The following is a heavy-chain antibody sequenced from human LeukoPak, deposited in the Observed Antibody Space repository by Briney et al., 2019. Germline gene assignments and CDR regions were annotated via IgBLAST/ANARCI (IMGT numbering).Heavy chain of an antibody. CDR1: GGSISSSSYY. CDR2: FYSGST. Sequence: SETLSLTCTVSGGSISSSSYYWGWIRQPPGKGLEWIGSFYSGSTYYNPSLKSRVTMSVDTSKNQFSLKLSSVTAADTAVYYCARLWPTRRITMVRGLNYFDYWGQGTLVTVSS. CDR3: ARLWPTRRITMVRGLNYFDY. D-gene: IGHD3-10*01. J-gene: IGHJ4*02. V-gene: IGHV4-39*07.